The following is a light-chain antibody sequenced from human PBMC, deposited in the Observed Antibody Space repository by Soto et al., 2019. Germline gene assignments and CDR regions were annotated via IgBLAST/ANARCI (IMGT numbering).Light chain of an antibody. J-gene: IGKJ1*01. CDR1: QSVSSN. V-gene: IGKV3-15*01. CDR3: QQYHNWPA. Sequence: DIVMTQSPATLAVSPGEGATLACRASQSVSSNLAWYQQKPGQAPRLLIYGVSTRATGIPARFSGSGYGTEFTLTISSLQSEDFAVYYCQQYHNWPAFGQGTKVDIK. CDR2: GVS.